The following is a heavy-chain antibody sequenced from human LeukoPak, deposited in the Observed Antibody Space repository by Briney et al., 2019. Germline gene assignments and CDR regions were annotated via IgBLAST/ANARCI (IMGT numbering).Heavy chain of an antibody. CDR2: IKQDGSQK. CDR3: AKDQFYYDSSGHPIDY. D-gene: IGHD3-22*01. CDR1: GFAFTSYW. J-gene: IGHJ4*02. Sequence: PGGSLRPSCAASGFAFTSYWMSWVRQAPGKGLEWVANIKQDGSQKNYVDSVKGRFTISRDNAKTSLYLQMNSLRAEDTAVYYCAKDQFYYDSSGHPIDYWGQGTLVTVSS. V-gene: IGHV3-7*01.